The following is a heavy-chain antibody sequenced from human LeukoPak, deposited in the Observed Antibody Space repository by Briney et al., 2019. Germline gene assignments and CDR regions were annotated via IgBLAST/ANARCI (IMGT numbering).Heavy chain of an antibody. D-gene: IGHD3-10*01. J-gene: IGHJ4*02. CDR2: IIPIFGTA. Sequence: ASVKVSCKASGGTFSSYAISWVRQAPGQGLEWMGGIIPIFGTANYAQKFQGRVTITADESTSTAYMELSSLRSEVTAVYYCARGPITMVRGVSVDYWGQGTLVTVSS. V-gene: IGHV1-69*13. CDR3: ARGPITMVRGVSVDY. CDR1: GGTFSSYA.